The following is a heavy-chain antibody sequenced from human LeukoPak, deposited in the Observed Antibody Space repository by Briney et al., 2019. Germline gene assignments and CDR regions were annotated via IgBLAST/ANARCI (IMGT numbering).Heavy chain of an antibody. CDR2: INHGGST. CDR3: ATYHYDGSGYSVD. J-gene: IGHJ4*02. D-gene: IGHD3-22*01. V-gene: IGHV4-34*01. Sequence: SETLSLTCAVYGGSFSGYYWSWIRQPPGKGLEGIGEINHGGSTNYNPSLKSRVTISVDTSKNQFSLKLSSVTAADTAVYYCATYHYDGSGYSVDWGQGTLVTVSS. CDR1: GGSFSGYY.